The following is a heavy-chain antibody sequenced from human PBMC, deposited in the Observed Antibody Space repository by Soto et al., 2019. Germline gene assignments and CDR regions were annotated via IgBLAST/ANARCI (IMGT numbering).Heavy chain of an antibody. D-gene: IGHD5-12*01. J-gene: IGHJ6*03. CDR2: IFSNDEK. CDR1: GFSLSNARLG. CDR3: ARIGVATKNYYYYYYMDV. V-gene: IGHV2-26*01. Sequence: QVTLKESGPVLVKPTETLTLTCTVFGFSLSNARLGVRWIRQPPGKALEWLPHIFSNDEKSYSTSLKSKVTISKDTSKSQVVLTMTNMDPVDTATYYCARIGVATKNYYYYYYMDVWGKGTTVTVSS.